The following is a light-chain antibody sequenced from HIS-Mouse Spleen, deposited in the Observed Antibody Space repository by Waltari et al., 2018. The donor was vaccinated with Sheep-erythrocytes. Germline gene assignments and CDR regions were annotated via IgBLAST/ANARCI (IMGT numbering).Light chain of an antibody. J-gene: IGLJ1*01. CDR1: KLGDKY. CDR3: CSYAGSYNHV. V-gene: IGLV3-1*01. CDR2: QDS. Sequence: SYELTQPPSVSVSPGQTASITCSGDKLGDKYACWYQQKPGQSPVLVIYQDSKRPSGSPERVPGSNSGNTATLTISGTQAMDEADYYCCSYAGSYNHVFATGTKVTVL.